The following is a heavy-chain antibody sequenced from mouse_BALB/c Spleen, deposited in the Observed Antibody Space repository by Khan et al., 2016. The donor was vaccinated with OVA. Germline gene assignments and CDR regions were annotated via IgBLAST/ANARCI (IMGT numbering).Heavy chain of an antibody. J-gene: IGHJ4*01. CDR2: IWSDGSK. Sequence: VQLQESGPGLVAPSQSLSITCTISGFSLTNYGVHWVLQPPGKGLEWLVVIWSDGSKTYNSALKYRLTISKENSKSQVFLKMNSLQTDDTAMYFCARQPYYHYNIMDYWGQGTSVTVSS. D-gene: IGHD2-10*01. CDR3: ARQPYYHYNIMDY. V-gene: IGHV2-6-1*01. CDR1: GFSLTNYG.